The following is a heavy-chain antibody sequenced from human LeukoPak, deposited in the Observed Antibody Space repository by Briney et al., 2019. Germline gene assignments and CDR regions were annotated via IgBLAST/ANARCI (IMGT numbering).Heavy chain of an antibody. CDR2: IKQDGSEK. J-gene: IGHJ4*02. V-gene: IGHV3-7*01. D-gene: IGHD6-13*01. CDR3: TRGSNWYIY. Sequence: PGGSLRLSCAASGFTLSSNWMSGVRQAPGKGPEWVANIKQDGSEKYYVDSVKGRFTISRDNTKNSLHLQMNSLRAEDTAVYYCTRGSNWYIYWGQGTLVTVSS. CDR1: GFTLSSNW.